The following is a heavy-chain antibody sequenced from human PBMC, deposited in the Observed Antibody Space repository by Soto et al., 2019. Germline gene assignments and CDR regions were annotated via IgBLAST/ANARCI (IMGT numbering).Heavy chain of an antibody. Sequence: PGGSLRLSCAASGFSFNTAWMSWVRQAPGKGLEWVGLIKSKADGGTTDYAAPVRGRFTISRDDSENTLFLQMNSLKTDDAAVYYCTTGSACRGCWGQGTLVTVSS. CDR3: TTGSACRGC. V-gene: IGHV3-15*01. CDR1: GFSFNTAW. J-gene: IGHJ4*02. D-gene: IGHD3-10*01. CDR2: IKSKADGGTT.